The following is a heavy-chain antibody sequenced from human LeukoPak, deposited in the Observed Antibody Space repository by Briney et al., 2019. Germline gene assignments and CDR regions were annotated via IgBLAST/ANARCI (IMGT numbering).Heavy chain of an antibody. CDR2: TYYRSKWDN. J-gene: IGHJ4*02. CDR1: GDSVSSNSAA. V-gene: IGHV6-1*01. Sequence: QTLSLTCAISGDSVSSNSAAWNWIRQSPSRSLEWLGRTYYRSKWDNDYAVSVKRRITINPDTSKNQFSLQLNSVTPEDTAGYSCAREQGNGFDYWGQGTLVTVAS. D-gene: IGHD2-8*01. CDR3: AREQGNGFDY.